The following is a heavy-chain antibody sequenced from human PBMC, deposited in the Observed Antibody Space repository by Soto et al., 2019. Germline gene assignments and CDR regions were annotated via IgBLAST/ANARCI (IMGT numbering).Heavy chain of an antibody. J-gene: IGHJ3*02. CDR1: GGSISSYY. CDR3: ARVGIVATIAPDAFDI. D-gene: IGHD5-12*01. Sequence: SETLSLTCTVSGGSISSYYWSWIRQPPGKGLEWIGYIYYSGSTNYNPSLKSRVTISVDTSKNQFSLKLSSVTAADTAVYYCARVGIVATIAPDAFDIWGQGTMVTVSS. CDR2: IYYSGST. V-gene: IGHV4-59*08.